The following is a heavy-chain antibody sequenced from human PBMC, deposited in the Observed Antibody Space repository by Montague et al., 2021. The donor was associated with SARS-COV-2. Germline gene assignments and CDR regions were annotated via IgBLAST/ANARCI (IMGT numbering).Heavy chain of an antibody. CDR2: TYLSGFT. Sequence: SETLSLTCVVSDVSLSTSTWWSWVRRSPGKGLEWVGETYLSGFTQYNPSVKSRVTISLDDSRSQFSLRLTSVTAADTAVYFCARGGLGNRGFDYWDQGALVTVSS. D-gene: IGHD3/OR15-3a*01. J-gene: IGHJ4*02. V-gene: IGHV4-4*02. CDR3: ARGGLGNRGFDY. CDR1: DVSLSTSTW.